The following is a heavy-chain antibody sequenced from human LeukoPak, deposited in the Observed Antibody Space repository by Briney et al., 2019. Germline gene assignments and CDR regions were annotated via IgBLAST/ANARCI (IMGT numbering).Heavy chain of an antibody. CDR2: LNHSGST. Sequence: SETLSLTCAVYGVSFSGYYWSWIRQPPGKGLEWIGELNHSGSTNYNPSLKSRVTISVDTSKNQFSLKLSSVTAADTAVYYCARGRGGSHDFDYWGQGTLVTVSS. CDR1: GVSFSGYY. CDR3: ARGRGGSHDFDY. D-gene: IGHD1-26*01. J-gene: IGHJ4*02. V-gene: IGHV4-34*01.